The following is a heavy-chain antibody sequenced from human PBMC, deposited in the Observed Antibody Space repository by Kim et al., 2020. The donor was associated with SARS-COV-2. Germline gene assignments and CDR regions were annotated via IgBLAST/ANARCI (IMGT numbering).Heavy chain of an antibody. V-gene: IGHV3-33*06. CDR2: IWYDGSNK. CDR1: GFTFSSYA. CDR3: AKDQQSIGSRDFDY. Sequence: GGSLRLSCAASGFTFSSYAMHWVRQAPGKGLEWVAVIWYDGSNKYYADSVKGRFTISRDNSKNTLYLQMNSLRAEDTAVYYCAKDQQSIGSRDFDYWGQGTLVTVSS. J-gene: IGHJ4*02. D-gene: IGHD2-2*01.